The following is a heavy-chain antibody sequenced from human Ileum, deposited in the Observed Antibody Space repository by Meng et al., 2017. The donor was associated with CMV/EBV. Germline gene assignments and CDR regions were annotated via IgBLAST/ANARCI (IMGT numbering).Heavy chain of an antibody. CDR3: AILTTVTTHSFYHYYMDV. Sequence: QVRFVQWGPGLLKPSETRALTCAVYGESFRGDYWSWIRQPPGKGLEWVGEINQSGGTNYNPSLKSRVTISADTSKNQFSLKLTSLTAADTAVYYCAILTTVTTHSFYHYYMDVWGEGTLVTVSS. CDR1: GESFRGDY. D-gene: IGHD4-11*01. CDR2: INQSGGT. J-gene: IGHJ6*03. V-gene: IGHV4-34*01.